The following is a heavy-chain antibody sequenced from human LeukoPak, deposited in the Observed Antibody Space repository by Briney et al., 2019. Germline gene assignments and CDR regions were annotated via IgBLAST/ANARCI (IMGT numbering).Heavy chain of an antibody. J-gene: IGHJ5*02. D-gene: IGHD6-13*01. Sequence: PGGSLRLSCTASGFTFGDYAMSWFRQAPGKGLEWVGFIRSKAYGGTTEYAASVKGRFTISRDDSKSIAYLRMNSLKTEDTAVYYCSREILLVYSSRWYDWFDPWGQGTLVTVSS. CDR3: SREILLVYSSRWYDWFDP. V-gene: IGHV3-49*03. CDR1: GFTFGDYA. CDR2: IRSKAYGGTT.